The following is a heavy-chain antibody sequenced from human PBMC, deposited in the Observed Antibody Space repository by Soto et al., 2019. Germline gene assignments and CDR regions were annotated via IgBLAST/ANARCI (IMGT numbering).Heavy chain of an antibody. CDR1: GGSITYGGFS. Sequence: PSETLSLTCTVSGGSITYGGFSWSWSRQSPGKGLEWIGYISHLENTYFHPTFKSRLTMSIDRSKNQFSLNLSSVTAADRAVYFCARGGGNDPFDSWGQGVLVTVSS. D-gene: IGHD1-1*01. J-gene: IGHJ4*02. V-gene: IGHV4-30-2*06. CDR3: ARGGGNDPFDS. CDR2: ISHLENT.